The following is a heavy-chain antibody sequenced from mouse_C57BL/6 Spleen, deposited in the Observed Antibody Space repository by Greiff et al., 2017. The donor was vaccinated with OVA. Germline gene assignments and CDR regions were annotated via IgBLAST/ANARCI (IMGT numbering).Heavy chain of an antibody. CDR2: ISSGGSYT. CDR1: GFTFSSYG. CDR3: ARRGERYYFDY. Sequence: EVKVVESGGDLVKPGGSLKLSCAASGFTFSSYGMSWVRQTPDKRLEWVATISSGGSYTYYPDSVKGRFTISRDNAKNTLYLQMSSLKSEDTAMYYCARRGERYYFDYWGQGTTLTVSS. V-gene: IGHV5-6*02. J-gene: IGHJ2*01.